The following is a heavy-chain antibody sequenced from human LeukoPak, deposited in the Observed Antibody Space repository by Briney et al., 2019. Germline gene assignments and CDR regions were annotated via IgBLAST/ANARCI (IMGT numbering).Heavy chain of an antibody. J-gene: IGHJ4*02. CDR1: GFTFDDYA. Sequence: GGSLRLSCAASGFTFDDYAMHRVRQAPGKGLEWDSGISWNSGSIGYADSVKGRFTISRDNAKNSLYLQMNSLRAEDTALYYCAKDSIAVAGGGLDYWGQGTLVTVSS. CDR2: ISWNSGSI. V-gene: IGHV3-9*01. D-gene: IGHD6-19*01. CDR3: AKDSIAVAGGGLDY.